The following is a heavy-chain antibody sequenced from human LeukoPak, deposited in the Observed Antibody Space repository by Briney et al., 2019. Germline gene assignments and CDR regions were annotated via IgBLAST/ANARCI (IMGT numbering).Heavy chain of an antibody. J-gene: IGHJ6*02. D-gene: IGHD4-17*01. V-gene: IGHV3-74*01. CDR2: INSDGSST. CDR1: GFTFSSYW. Sequence: PGGSLRLFCAASGFTFSSYWMHWVRQAPGKGLVWVSRINSDGSSTSYADSVKGRFTISRDNAKNTLYLQMNSLRAEDTAVYYCARAKRTVTSGGIFYGMDVWGQGTTVTVSS. CDR3: ARAKRTVTSGGIFYGMDV.